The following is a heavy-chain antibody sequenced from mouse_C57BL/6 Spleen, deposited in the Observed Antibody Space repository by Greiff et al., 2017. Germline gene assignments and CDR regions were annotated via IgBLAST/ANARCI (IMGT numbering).Heavy chain of an antibody. D-gene: IGHD2-5*01. CDR2: IDPSDSYT. J-gene: IGHJ1*03. Sequence: VQLQQPGAELVRPGTSVKLSCKASGYTFTSYWMHWVKQRPGQGLEWIGVIDPSDSYTNYNQKFKGKATLTVDTSSSTAYMQLSSLTSEDSAVYYCARQLYYSNYDWYFDVWGTGTTVTVSS. CDR3: ARQLYYSNYDWYFDV. V-gene: IGHV1-59*01. CDR1: GYTFTSYW.